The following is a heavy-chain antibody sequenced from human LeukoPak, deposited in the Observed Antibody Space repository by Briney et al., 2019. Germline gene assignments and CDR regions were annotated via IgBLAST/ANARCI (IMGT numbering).Heavy chain of an antibody. D-gene: IGHD6-6*01. CDR1: GFTFNSYA. Sequence: GRSLSLSCAASGFTFNSYAMHWVRQAPGKGLEWVAVISYDGSNEYYTDYVKGRFTVSRDNSKNTKYMQMDSLRADDAAVYYCAKSAGRQLLQGYGVDVWGQGTTVTVSS. CDR3: AKSAGRQLLQGYGVDV. V-gene: IGHV3-30-3*02. J-gene: IGHJ6*02. CDR2: ISYDGSNE.